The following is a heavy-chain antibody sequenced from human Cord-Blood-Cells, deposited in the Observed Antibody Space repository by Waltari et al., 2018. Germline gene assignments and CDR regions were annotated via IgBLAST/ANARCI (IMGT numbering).Heavy chain of an antibody. Sequence: QVQLQQWGAGLLKPSETLSLTCAVYGGSFSGYYWSWIRQPPGKGLEWIGEINHSGRTNYDPSLKRRVTISVDTSKNQFSLKLSSVTAADTAVYYCARPYGSGSYPWGQGTLVTVSS. CDR3: ARPYGSGSYP. J-gene: IGHJ5*02. CDR1: GGSFSGYY. CDR2: INHSGRT. V-gene: IGHV4-34*01. D-gene: IGHD3-10*01.